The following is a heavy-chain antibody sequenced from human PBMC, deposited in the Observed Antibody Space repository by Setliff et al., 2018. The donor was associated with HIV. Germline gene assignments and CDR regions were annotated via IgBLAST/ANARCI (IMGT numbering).Heavy chain of an antibody. J-gene: IGHJ4*02. CDR2: IKTDGGTT. V-gene: IGHV3-48*01. CDR1: GFTFKTYG. D-gene: IGHD3-16*01. CDR3: ARGRCSDAACFFDY. Sequence: PGGSLRLSCVGSGFTFKTYGMNWVRQAPGKGLEWLSYIKTDGGTTYDADSVEGRFTISRDNAKNSLYLQMDNLTVDDTAVYFCARGRCSDAACFFDYWGQGTLVTVSS.